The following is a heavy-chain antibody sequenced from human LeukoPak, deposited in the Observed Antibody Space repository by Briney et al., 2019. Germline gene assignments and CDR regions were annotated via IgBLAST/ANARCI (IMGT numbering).Heavy chain of an antibody. CDR3: TTEWPVGY. V-gene: IGHV3-15*01. Sequence: GGSLRLSCTASGFTFSNYAMTWVRQAPGKGLEWVGRIKSNSDGGTTDSSAPVKGRFTISRDDSKNTVFLQMNSLTTEDTGVYYCTTEWPVGYWGQGALVTVSS. CDR1: GFTFSNYA. D-gene: IGHD1-26*01. CDR2: IKSNSDGGTT. J-gene: IGHJ4*02.